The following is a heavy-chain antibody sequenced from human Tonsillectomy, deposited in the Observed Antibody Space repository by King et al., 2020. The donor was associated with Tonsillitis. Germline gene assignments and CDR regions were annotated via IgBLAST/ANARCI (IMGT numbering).Heavy chain of an antibody. CDR2: TRNKANSYTT. Sequence: VQLVESGGGLVQPGGSLRLSCAASGFTFSDHYMDWVRQAPGKGLEWVGRTRNKANSYTTEYAASVKGRFTTSRDDSKNSVYLHMNSLKSEATAVYDCTRVRLIYYLDYWGQGTLVTVSS. V-gene: IGHV3-72*01. CDR1: GFTFSDHY. J-gene: IGHJ4*02. CDR3: TRVRLIYYLDY. D-gene: IGHD3-10*01.